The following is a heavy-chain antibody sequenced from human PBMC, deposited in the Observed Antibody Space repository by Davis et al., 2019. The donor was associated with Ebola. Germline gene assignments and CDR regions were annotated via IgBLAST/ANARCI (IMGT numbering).Heavy chain of an antibody. CDR3: ARRTGY. CDR2: IKTDGSYT. CDR1: GFTVSSNH. D-gene: IGHD1-14*01. Sequence: GESLKISCAASGFTVSSNHMSWVRQAPGKGLVWVSRIKTDGSYTNYADSVKGRFAIFRDNAKNTLYLQMNSLRAEDTAVYYCARRTGYWGQGTLVTVSS. J-gene: IGHJ4*02. V-gene: IGHV3-74*01.